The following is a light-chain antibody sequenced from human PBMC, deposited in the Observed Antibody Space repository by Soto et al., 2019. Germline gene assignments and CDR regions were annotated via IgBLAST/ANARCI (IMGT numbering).Light chain of an antibody. CDR1: SSDVGGYND. J-gene: IGLJ3*02. CDR2: EVS. Sequence: QSVLTQPASVSGSPGQSITISCTGTSSDVGGYNDVSWYQQHPGKAPKLMIYEVSNRPSGVSNRFSGSKSGNTASLTISGLQAEDEADYYCSSYTSSSTRVSGGGTKLTVL. CDR3: SSYTSSSTRV. V-gene: IGLV2-14*01.